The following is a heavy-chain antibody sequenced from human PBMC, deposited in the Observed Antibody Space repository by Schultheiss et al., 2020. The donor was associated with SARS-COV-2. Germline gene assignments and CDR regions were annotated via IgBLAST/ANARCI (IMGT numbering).Heavy chain of an antibody. CDR2: LSYDGVND. CDR3: ASGKLWFGSYYFDY. D-gene: IGHD3-10*01. J-gene: IGHJ4*02. Sequence: GESLKISCAASGFTFSSYAMHWVRQAPGKGLEWVAVLSYDGVNDYYADSVKGRFTISRDNSKNTVYLQMTSLRAEDTAVYYCASGKLWFGSYYFDYWGQGTLVTVSS. CDR1: GFTFSSYA. V-gene: IGHV3-30*01.